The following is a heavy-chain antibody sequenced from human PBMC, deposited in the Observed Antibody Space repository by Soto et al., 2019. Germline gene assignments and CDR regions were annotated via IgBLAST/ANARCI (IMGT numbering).Heavy chain of an antibody. V-gene: IGHV3-23*01. CDR1: GFTFSSYA. CDR3: AKWASTNAYYDFLGGKNWFDP. Sequence: EVQLLESGGGLVQPGGSLRLSCAASGFTFSSYAMSWVRQAPGKGLEWVSAISGSGGSTYYADSVKGRFTISTDISKNTMYLQMHRQRAEDTAEYYCAKWASTNAYYDFLGGKNWFDPWGQGTLFTVSS. J-gene: IGHJ5*02. D-gene: IGHD3-3*01. CDR2: ISGSGGST.